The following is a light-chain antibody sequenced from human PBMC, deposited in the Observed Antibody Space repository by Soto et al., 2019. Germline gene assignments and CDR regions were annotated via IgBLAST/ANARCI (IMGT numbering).Light chain of an antibody. CDR2: WAS. V-gene: IGKV4-1*01. CDR1: QSALFSASNKNY. J-gene: IGKJ2*01. CDR3: QQYFSIPMFT. Sequence: DVVMTQSPDSLALSLGETATITCKTTQSALFSASNKNYIAWYQRRPGQPLKLLFYWASTRASGVPARFSGSGSGTDFTLTISSLPPDDAAINYWQQYFSIPMFTFAQGTNLQIK.